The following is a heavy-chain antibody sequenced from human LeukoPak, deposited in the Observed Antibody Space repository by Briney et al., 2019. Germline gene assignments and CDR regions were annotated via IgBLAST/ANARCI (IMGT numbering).Heavy chain of an antibody. J-gene: IGHJ4*02. Sequence: ASVKVSCKVSGYTLTELSMHWVRQAPGKGLEWMGGFDPEDGETIYAQKFQGRVTMTEDTSTDTAYMELSSLRAEDTAVYYCAREGDIVATILFDYWGQGTLVTVSS. D-gene: IGHD5-12*01. V-gene: IGHV1-24*01. CDR3: AREGDIVATILFDY. CDR1: GYTLTELS. CDR2: FDPEDGET.